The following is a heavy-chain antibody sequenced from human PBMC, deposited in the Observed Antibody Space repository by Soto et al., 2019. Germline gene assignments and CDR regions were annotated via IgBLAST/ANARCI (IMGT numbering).Heavy chain of an antibody. CDR1: GGSISSYY. D-gene: IGHD6-13*01. V-gene: IGHV4-59*12. J-gene: IGHJ6*02. CDR2: IYYTGST. CDR3: ARVDTNIKLAAAGGLFDYLYGTDV. Sequence: SETLSLTCTVAGGSISSYYWTWIRQPPGRGLEWIGNIYYTGSTNYNPSLKSRVTISIDTSKSQFSLKLRSVTRADTAVYYCARVDTNIKLAAAGGLFDYLYGTDVWGQGTTVTVSS.